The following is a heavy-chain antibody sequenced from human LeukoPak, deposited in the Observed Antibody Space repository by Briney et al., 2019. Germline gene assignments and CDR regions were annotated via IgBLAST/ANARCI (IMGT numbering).Heavy chain of an antibody. D-gene: IGHD3-10*01. Sequence: SETLSLTCAVSGGSISSSNWWSWVRQPPGKGLEWIGEIYLSGSTNYNPSLKSRVTISVDKSKNQFSLKLSSVTAADTAVYYCVRSYRMAFFDYWGQGTLVTVSS. CDR1: GGSISSSNW. CDR2: IYLSGST. V-gene: IGHV4-4*02. J-gene: IGHJ4*02. CDR3: VRSYRMAFFDY.